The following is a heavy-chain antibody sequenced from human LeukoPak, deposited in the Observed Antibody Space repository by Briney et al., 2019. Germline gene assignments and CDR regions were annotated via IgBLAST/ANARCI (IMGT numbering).Heavy chain of an antibody. D-gene: IGHD1-26*01. J-gene: IGHJ5*02. CDR1: GASINNFH. Sequence: SETLSLTCTVSGASINNFHWNWFRQPPGKGLEWIGYMYYSGSANYNPSLKSRVTISVDTSKNEFSLKLTSVTAADTAVYYCAREGLVSWGFDPWGQGALVTVSS. CDR3: AREGLVSWGFDP. V-gene: IGHV4-59*01. CDR2: MYYSGSA.